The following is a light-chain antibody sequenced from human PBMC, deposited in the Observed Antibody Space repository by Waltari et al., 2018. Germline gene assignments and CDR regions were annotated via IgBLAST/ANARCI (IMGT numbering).Light chain of an antibody. Sequence: QSALTQPASAPGSPGQSITVPCTGTSSDIGTYNYVPWYQQHPGKAPKLMIYDVSSRPSGVSNRFSGSKSGNTASLTISGLQAEDEADYYCDSKSSSSPHVFGTGTKVTVL. CDR3: DSKSSSSPHV. CDR1: SSDIGTYNY. V-gene: IGLV2-14*03. CDR2: DVS. J-gene: IGLJ1*01.